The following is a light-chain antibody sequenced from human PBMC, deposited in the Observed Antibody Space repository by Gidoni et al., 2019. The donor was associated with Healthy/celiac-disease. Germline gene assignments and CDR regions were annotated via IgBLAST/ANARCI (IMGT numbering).Light chain of an antibody. Sequence: DIVMTQSPLSLPVTPGEPASISCRSSQSLLHSNGYNYLDWYLQKPGQSPQLLIYLGSNRASGVPDRFSGSGSGTDFTLKISRVEAEDVGVYYCMQALQTQWTFXHXTKVEIK. J-gene: IGKJ1*01. CDR1: QSLLHSNGYNY. V-gene: IGKV2-28*01. CDR3: MQALQTQWT. CDR2: LGS.